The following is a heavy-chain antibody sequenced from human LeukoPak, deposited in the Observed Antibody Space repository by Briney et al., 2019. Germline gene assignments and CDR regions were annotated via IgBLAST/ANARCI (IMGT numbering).Heavy chain of an antibody. V-gene: IGHV3-15*01. Sequence: PGGSLGLSCAASGFTFTNAWMNWVRQAPGKGLEWVGRIKGKTDGGTTDYAAPVKGRFIISRDDSKNTLSLQMNSLKTEDTAVYYCTTEFPPLSDSNSYDAFGIWGQGTMVTVSS. J-gene: IGHJ3*02. D-gene: IGHD4-11*01. CDR1: GFTFTNAW. CDR3: TTEFPPLSDSNSYDAFGI. CDR2: IKGKTDGGTT.